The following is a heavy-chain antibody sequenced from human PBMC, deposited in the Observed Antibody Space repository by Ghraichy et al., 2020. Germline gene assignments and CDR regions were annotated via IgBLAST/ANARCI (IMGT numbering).Heavy chain of an antibody. D-gene: IGHD1-26*01. CDR1: GFTFSSYW. J-gene: IGHJ4*02. CDR3: ASLFGSYSVY. CDR2: IKQDGSEK. Sequence: GESLNISCAASGFTFSSYWMSWVRQAPGKGLEWVANIKQDGSEKYYVDSVKGRFTISRDNAKNSLYLQMNSLRAEDTAVYYCASLFGSYSVYWGQGTLVTVSS. V-gene: IGHV3-7*01.